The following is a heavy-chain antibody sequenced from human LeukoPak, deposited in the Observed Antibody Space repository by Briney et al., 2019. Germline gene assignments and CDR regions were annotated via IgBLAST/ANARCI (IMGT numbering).Heavy chain of an antibody. CDR3: ARKPEGMDV. D-gene: IGHD1-14*01. CDR2: INAGNGNT. CDR1: GYTFTTYA. J-gene: IGHJ6*02. Sequence: ASVKVSCKASGYTFTTYAMHWVRQATGQRLEWMGWINAGNGNTKYSQKFQGTVTMTRDTSISTAYMELSRLRSDDTAVYYCARKPEGMDVWGQGTTVTVSS. V-gene: IGHV1-3*01.